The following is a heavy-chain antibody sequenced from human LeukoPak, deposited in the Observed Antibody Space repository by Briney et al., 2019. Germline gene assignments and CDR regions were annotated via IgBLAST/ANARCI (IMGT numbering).Heavy chain of an antibody. Sequence: GGSLRLSCAASGFTFSSYEMNWVRQAPGKGLEWVSYTSSSSSYIYYADSVKGRFTISRDNAKNSLHLQMNSLRAEDTALYYCARAHNWKYGTFEHWGQGTLVTVSS. V-gene: IGHV3-21*05. CDR3: ARAHNWKYGTFEH. CDR2: TSSSSSYI. CDR1: GFTFSSYE. J-gene: IGHJ4*02. D-gene: IGHD1-7*01.